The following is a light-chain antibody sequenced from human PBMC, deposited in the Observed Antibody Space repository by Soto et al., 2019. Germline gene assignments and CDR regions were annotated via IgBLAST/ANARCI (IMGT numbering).Light chain of an antibody. CDR2: GAS. Sequence: EIVLTQSPGTLSLSPGERATLSCRASQSVGSNYLAWYQQKPGQAPRLLIYGASSRASGIPDRFSGSGSGTDFTLTISRLEPEDSATYYCLQDINYPWTFGQGTKVEIK. CDR3: LQDINYPWT. J-gene: IGKJ1*01. CDR1: QSVGSNY. V-gene: IGKV3-20*01.